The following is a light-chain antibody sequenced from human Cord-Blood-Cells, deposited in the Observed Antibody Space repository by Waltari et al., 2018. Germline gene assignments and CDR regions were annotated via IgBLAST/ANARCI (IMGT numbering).Light chain of an antibody. V-gene: IGKV3-15*01. CDR1: QSVSSN. J-gene: IGKJ2*01. CDR3: QQYNNWPGT. Sequence: EIVMTQYRATLTVTPAERATISCSASQSVSSNLAWYRQKPGQAPRLLIYGASTRATGIPARFSGSGSGTEFTLTISSLQSEDFAVYYCQQYNNWPGTFGQGTKLEIK. CDR2: GAS.